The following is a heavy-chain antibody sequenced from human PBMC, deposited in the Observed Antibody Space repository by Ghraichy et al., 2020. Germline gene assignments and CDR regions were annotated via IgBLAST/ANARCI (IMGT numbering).Heavy chain of an antibody. J-gene: IGHJ3*02. CDR1: GFSFSSHA. CDR2: ISAGGDIS. CDR3: AKTNNAHWNEDPFDI. Sequence: GGSLRLSCAASGFSFSSHAMNWVRQAPGRGLEWVSIISAGGDISYYADSLKGRFTISRDNSKNTLYLQMNSLRAEDTAVYYCAKTNNAHWNEDPFDIWGQGTLVTVSS. V-gene: IGHV3-23*01. D-gene: IGHD1-1*01.